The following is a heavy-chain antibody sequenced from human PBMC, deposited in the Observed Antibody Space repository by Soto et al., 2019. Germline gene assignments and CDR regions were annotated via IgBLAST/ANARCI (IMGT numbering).Heavy chain of an antibody. CDR3: ARDMGFGLSDY. Sequence: QVQLVQSGAEVKKPGASVKVSCKASGYNFTSYAMDWVRQAPGQRLEWMGWINAGNGNTKYSQKFQGRVTITRDTSASTAYMELSSLRSEDTAVYYCARDMGFGLSDYWGQGTLVTVSS. J-gene: IGHJ4*02. CDR1: GYNFTSYA. CDR2: INAGNGNT. V-gene: IGHV1-3*01. D-gene: IGHD3-10*01.